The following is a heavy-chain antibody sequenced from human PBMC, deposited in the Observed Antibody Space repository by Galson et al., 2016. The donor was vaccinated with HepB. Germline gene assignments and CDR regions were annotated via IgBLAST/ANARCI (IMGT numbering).Heavy chain of an antibody. CDR3: AKERGSRLIMVRGVLDPFDI. J-gene: IGHJ3*02. Sequence: SLRLSCAASGFPFSNYAVSSVRRAPGKGLEWVSLITGSGGSTYDEECLTGRFTISIDNSKNTLYLEMSSLRAEDTAVYYCAKERGSRLIMVRGVLDPFDIWGQGTLVTVSS. CDR2: ITGSGGST. D-gene: IGHD3-10*01. V-gene: IGHV3-23*01. CDR1: GFPFSNYA.